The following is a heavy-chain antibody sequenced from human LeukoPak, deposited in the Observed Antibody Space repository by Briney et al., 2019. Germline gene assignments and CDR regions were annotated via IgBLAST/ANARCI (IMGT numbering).Heavy chain of an antibody. CDR3: ARAYSNPPGFDY. J-gene: IGHJ4*02. CDR1: GGSISSYY. D-gene: IGHD2-21*01. CDR2: IYYSGST. V-gene: IGHV4-59*01. Sequence: PSETLSLTCTVSGGSISSYYWSWIRQPPGKGLEWIGYIYYSGSTNYNPSLKSRVTISVDTSKNQFSLKLSSVTAADTAVYYCARAYSNPPGFDYWGQGTLVTVSS.